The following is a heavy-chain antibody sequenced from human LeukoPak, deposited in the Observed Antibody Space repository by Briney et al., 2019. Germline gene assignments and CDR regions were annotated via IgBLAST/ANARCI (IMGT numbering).Heavy chain of an antibody. CDR2: IYTSGST. V-gene: IGHV4-4*07. J-gene: IGHJ4*02. D-gene: IGHD3-10*01. Sequence: SETLSLTCTVSGGSISSYYWSWIRQPAGKGLEWIGRIYTSGSTNYNPSLKSRVTISVDKSKNQFSLKLSSVTAAGTAVYYCAREKSRRGFIYYFDYWGQGTLVTVSS. CDR1: GGSISSYY. CDR3: AREKSRRGFIYYFDY.